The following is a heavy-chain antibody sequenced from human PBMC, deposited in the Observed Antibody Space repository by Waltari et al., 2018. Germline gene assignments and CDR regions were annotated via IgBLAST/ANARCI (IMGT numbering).Heavy chain of an antibody. CDR2: ISDGGDTT. J-gene: IGHJ6*02. D-gene: IGHD2-21*01. CDR1: GFTFSTYA. V-gene: IGHV3-23*01. Sequence: EVQVLEYGGGLVQPGGSLRLSCAASGFTFSTYAMTWVRQAPGKGLEWVSSISDGGDTTYYSGSVKGRFTISRDNSRNTLFLQMNSLRAEDTALYYCVKDWTGDSCSQGCMDVWGQGTTVTVSS. CDR3: VKDWTGDSCSQGCMDV.